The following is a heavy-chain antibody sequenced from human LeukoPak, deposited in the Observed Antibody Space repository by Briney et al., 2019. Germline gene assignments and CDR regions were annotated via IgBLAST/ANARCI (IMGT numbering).Heavy chain of an antibody. CDR1: GFTFSDHY. Sequence: GGSLRLSCAASGFTFSDHYMDWVRQAPGKGLEWVGRTRNKANSYTTVYAASVKGRFTISRDDSKNALYLQMNSLKTEDTAVYYCARNGGYRAFDIWGQGTMVTVSS. D-gene: IGHD5-12*01. CDR3: ARNGGYRAFDI. V-gene: IGHV3-72*01. J-gene: IGHJ3*02. CDR2: TRNKANSYTT.